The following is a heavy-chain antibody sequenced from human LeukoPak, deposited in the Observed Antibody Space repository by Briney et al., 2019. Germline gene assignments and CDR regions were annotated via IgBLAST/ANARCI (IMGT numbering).Heavy chain of an antibody. V-gene: IGHV1-46*01. D-gene: IGHD3-10*01. Sequence: ASVKVSCKASGYTFTSYYMHWVRQAPGQGLEWMGIINPSGGSTSYAQKFQGRVTMTRDTSTSTVYMELSSLRSEDTAVYYRARGFTAGGSGSHNWFDPWGQGTLVTVSS. J-gene: IGHJ5*02. CDR1: GYTFTSYY. CDR2: INPSGGST. CDR3: ARGFTAGGSGSHNWFDP.